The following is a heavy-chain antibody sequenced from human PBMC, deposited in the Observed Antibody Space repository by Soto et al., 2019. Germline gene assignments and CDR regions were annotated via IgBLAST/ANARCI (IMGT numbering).Heavy chain of an antibody. Sequence: EVPLFESGGGLVQPGGSLRLSCAASGFTVSSYAMRWVRQAPGKGLELVSAISGSGGSTYYADSGKGRFTISRDNSKNTLYLQMNTLRAEDTAVYYCAKGSITFDSWGQGTMVTVSS. J-gene: IGHJ4*02. D-gene: IGHD5-12*01. CDR3: AKGSITFDS. CDR1: GFTVSSYA. CDR2: ISGSGGST. V-gene: IGHV3-23*01.